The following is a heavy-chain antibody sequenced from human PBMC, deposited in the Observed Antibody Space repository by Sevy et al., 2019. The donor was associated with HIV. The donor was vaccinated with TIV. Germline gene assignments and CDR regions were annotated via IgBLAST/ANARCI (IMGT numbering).Heavy chain of an antibody. CDR1: GGTFSSYA. CDR2: IIPLVNIT. CDR3: AGAAQKATIVDAFDI. D-gene: IGHD5-12*01. V-gene: IGHV1-69*10. Sequence: ASVKVSCKTSGGTFSSYAFSWVRQAPGQGLEWMGGIIPLVNITDYAQKFQGRVTITADKSTSTAYMELGSLRSEDTAVYYCAGAAQKATIVDAFDIWGHGTMVTVSS. J-gene: IGHJ3*02.